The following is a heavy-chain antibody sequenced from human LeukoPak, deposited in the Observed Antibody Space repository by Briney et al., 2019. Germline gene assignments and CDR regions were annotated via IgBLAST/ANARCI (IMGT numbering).Heavy chain of an antibody. D-gene: IGHD2-21*02. CDR2: IYHSGST. V-gene: IGHV4-38-2*02. CDR3: ARAPPPYCGGDCYFGY. J-gene: IGHJ4*02. CDR1: RYSISSHYY. Sequence: SETLSLTCTVSRYSISSHYYWGWIRQPPGEGLEWIGTIYHSGSTYYNPSLKSRVTISVDTSKNQFSLKLNSVTAADTAVYYCARAPPPYCGGDCYFGYWGQGTLVTVSS.